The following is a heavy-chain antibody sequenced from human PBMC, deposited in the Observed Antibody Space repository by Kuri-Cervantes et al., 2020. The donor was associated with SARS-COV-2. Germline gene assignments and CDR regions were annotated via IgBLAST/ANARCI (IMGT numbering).Heavy chain of an antibody. V-gene: IGHV1-69*13. CDR1: GGTFSSYA. CDR3: ATVAAALRRHPVDY. J-gene: IGHJ4*02. Sequence: SVKVSCKASGGTFSSYAISWVRQAPGQGLEWMGGIIPIFGTANYAQKFQGRVTITADESTSTAYMELSSLRSEDTVVYYCATVAAALRRHPVDYWGQGTLVTVSS. D-gene: IGHD6-13*01. CDR2: IIPIFGTA.